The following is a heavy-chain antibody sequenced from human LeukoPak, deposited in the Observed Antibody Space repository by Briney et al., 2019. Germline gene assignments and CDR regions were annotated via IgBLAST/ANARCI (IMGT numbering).Heavy chain of an antibody. J-gene: IGHJ4*02. CDR2: ISAKDGNT. CDR3: ARASDISWPFEN. V-gene: IGHV1-18*01. D-gene: IGHD6-13*01. CDR1: GYSFSNYG. Sequence: ASVKVSCKTSGYSFSNYGIIWVRQAPGEGLEWTGLISAKDGNTKNSQKVQGRVTMTTDSSTNIAYLEWRSLTSDDTAVYYCARASDISWPFENWGQGTRVTVSS.